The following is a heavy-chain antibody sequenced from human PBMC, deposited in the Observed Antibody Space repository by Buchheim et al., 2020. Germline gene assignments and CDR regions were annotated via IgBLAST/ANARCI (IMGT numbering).Heavy chain of an antibody. D-gene: IGHD3-3*01. Sequence: QLQLQESGPGLVKPSETLSLIRTVSGGPISSSSYYWGWIRQPPGKGLEWIGSIYYSGSTYYNPSLKSRVTIPVDTSQNQFSLKLSSMTAADTAVYCCASEGLTIFGVVTFDYWGQETL. V-gene: IGHV4-39*01. CDR2: IYYSGST. CDR3: ASEGLTIFGVVTFDY. CDR1: GGPISSSSYY. J-gene: IGHJ4*02.